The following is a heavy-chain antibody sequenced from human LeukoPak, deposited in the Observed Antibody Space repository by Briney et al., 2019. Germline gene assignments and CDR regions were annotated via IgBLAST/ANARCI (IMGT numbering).Heavy chain of an antibody. V-gene: IGHV3-48*01. J-gene: IGHJ4*02. CDR1: GFTFSSYS. CDR3: ARGNGDLDY. Sequence: GGSLRLSCAASGFTFSSYSMNWVRQAPGKGLEWVSYISSSSSTIYYADSVKGRFTISRDNAKNSLYLQMNSLRAEDTAVYYCARGNGDLDYWGQGTLVTVSS. CDR2: ISSSSSTI. D-gene: IGHD4-17*01.